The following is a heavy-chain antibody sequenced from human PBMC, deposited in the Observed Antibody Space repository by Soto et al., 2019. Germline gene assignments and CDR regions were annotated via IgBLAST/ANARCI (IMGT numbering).Heavy chain of an antibody. Sequence: GGSLRLSCAASGFTFDDYTMHWVRQPPGKGLEWVSFISRNGGSTDYADSVKGRFTISRDNSKNSLFLQMNSLETEDTALYYCAKEKGETYSFDYWGQGTLVTVSS. J-gene: IGHJ4*02. D-gene: IGHD2-15*01. V-gene: IGHV3-43*01. CDR2: ISRNGGST. CDR3: AKEKGETYSFDY. CDR1: GFTFDDYT.